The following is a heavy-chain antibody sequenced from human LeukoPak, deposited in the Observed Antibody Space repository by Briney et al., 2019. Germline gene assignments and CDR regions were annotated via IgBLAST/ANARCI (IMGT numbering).Heavy chain of an antibody. J-gene: IGHJ1*01. Sequence: SETLSLTCTVSGGSISSDYWSWIRQPPGKGLEWIGHIYYSGSTNYNPSLKSRVTISVDTSKNQFSLKLNSVTAADTVVYYCARQTGYFRYWGQGTLVAVSS. D-gene: IGHD3-10*01. CDR3: ARQTGYFRY. CDR2: IYYSGST. V-gene: IGHV4-59*08. CDR1: GGSISSDY.